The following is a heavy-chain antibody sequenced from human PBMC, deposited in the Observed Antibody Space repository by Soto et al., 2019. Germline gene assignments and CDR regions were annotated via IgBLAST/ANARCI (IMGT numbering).Heavy chain of an antibody. CDR3: AKDRMGAGVRGYFDY. V-gene: IGHV3-30*18. D-gene: IGHD3-10*01. CDR1: GFTFSRYG. J-gene: IGHJ4*02. CDR2: ISYDGSNK. Sequence: ESGGGVVQPGKSLRLSCAGSGFTFSRYGMDWVRQAPGKGLEWVAVISYDGSNKYYADSVKGRFTISRDNSKNTLYLQMSSLRADDTAVYYCAKDRMGAGVRGYFDYWGQGTLVTVSS.